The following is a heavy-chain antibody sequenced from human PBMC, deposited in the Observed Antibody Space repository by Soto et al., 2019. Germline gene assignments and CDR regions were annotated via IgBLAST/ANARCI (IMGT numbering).Heavy chain of an antibody. V-gene: IGHV3-30*18. CDR1: GFTFSSYG. D-gene: IGHD2-2*01. Sequence: QVQLVESGGGVVQPGRSLRLSCAASGFTFSSYGMHWVRQAPGKGLEWVAVISYDGSNKYYADSVKGRFTISRDNSKNTLYLQMNSLRAEDTAVYYCAKDWQVVVPAALSSGMDVWGQGTTVTVSS. CDR2: ISYDGSNK. J-gene: IGHJ6*02. CDR3: AKDWQVVVPAALSSGMDV.